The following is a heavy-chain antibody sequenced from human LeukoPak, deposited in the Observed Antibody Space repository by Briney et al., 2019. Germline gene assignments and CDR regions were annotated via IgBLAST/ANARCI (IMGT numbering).Heavy chain of an antibody. CDR1: GGSISSYY. J-gene: IGHJ4*02. CDR3: TREEGGTTVDY. D-gene: IGHD1-1*01. V-gene: IGHV4-4*07. Sequence: TSSETLSLTCTVSGGSISSYYWSWIRQPAGKGLEWIGRIYTSGSTNYNPSLKSRITISQDTSKNQFSLKVNSVTAADTAAYYCTREEGGTTVDYWGQGTVVTVSS. CDR2: IYTSGST.